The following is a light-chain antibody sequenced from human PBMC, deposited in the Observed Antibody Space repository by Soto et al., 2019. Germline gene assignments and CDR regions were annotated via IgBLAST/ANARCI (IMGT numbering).Light chain of an antibody. Sequence: ETVLTQSPGTLSLSPGERATLSCRASQSVTSYLAWYQQKPGQAPRLLIYDASNRATGIPDRFSGSGSGTDFTLTISSLEPEDFAVYYCQQRSNWPPITFGQGTRLEIK. CDR3: QQRSNWPPIT. J-gene: IGKJ5*01. V-gene: IGKV3-11*01. CDR1: QSVTSY. CDR2: DAS.